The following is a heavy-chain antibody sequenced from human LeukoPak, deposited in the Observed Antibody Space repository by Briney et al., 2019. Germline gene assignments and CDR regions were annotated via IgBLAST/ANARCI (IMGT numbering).Heavy chain of an antibody. J-gene: IGHJ4*02. CDR2: IRSTDGAI. V-gene: IGHV3-48*02. CDR1: GFTFRLYS. D-gene: IGHD3-9*01. CDR3: ARDRDWAFDY. Sequence: PGGSLRLSCAASGFTFRLYSMNWVRQAPGKGLEWLSYIRSTDGAIAYADSVKGRFTISRDDAKNSLHLQMNSLRDEDTAVYYCARDRDWAFDYWGQGTLITVSS.